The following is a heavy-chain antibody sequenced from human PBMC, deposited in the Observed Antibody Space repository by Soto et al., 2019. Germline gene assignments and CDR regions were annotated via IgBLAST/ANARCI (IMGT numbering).Heavy chain of an antibody. J-gene: IGHJ6*02. CDR2: IWYDGSNK. CDR3: AREFFVRWELRGYLDV. D-gene: IGHD1-26*01. V-gene: IGHV3-33*01. CDR1: GFTFSSYG. Sequence: GGSLRLSCAASGFTFSSYGMHWVRQAPGKGLEWVAVIWYDGSNKYYADSVKGRFTISRDNSKNTLYLQMNSLRAEDTAVYYCAREFFVRWELRGYLDVWGQGTTVTVSS.